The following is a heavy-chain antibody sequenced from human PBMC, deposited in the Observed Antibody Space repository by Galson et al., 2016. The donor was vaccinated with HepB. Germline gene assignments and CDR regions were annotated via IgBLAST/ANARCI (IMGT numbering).Heavy chain of an antibody. J-gene: IGHJ4*02. CDR1: GFIFSSYT. CDR3: ARAGVQWLGPRFFDY. V-gene: IGHV3-21*06. Sequence: SLRLSCAASGFIFSSYTMNWVRQAPGKGLEWVSSITSGGSYKFYADSLKGRFTISRDNAKNSLYLQMASLRAEDTAVYYCARAGVQWLGPRFFDYWGQGTLVTVSS. CDR2: ITSGGSYK. D-gene: IGHD6-19*01.